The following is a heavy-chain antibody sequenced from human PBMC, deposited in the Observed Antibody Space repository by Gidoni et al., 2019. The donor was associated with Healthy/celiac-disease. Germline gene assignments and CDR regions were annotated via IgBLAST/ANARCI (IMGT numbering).Heavy chain of an antibody. V-gene: IGHV4-34*01. CDR1: GGSFSGYY. CDR2: INHSGST. J-gene: IGHJ5*02. D-gene: IGHD6-13*01. Sequence: QVQLQQWGAGLLKPSETLSLTCAVYGGSFSGYYWSWIRQPPGKGLEWIGEINHSGSTNYNPSLKSLVTILVDTSKNQFSLKLSSVTAADTAVYYCAREGDIAAAGTKNWFDPWGQGTLVTVSS. CDR3: AREGDIAAAGTKNWFDP.